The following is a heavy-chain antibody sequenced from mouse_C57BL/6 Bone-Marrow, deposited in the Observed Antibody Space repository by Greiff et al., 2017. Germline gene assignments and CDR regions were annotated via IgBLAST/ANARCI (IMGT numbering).Heavy chain of an antibody. CDR2: IWRGGST. CDR3: ARRTGWLLQAMDY. D-gene: IGHD2-3*01. J-gene: IGHJ4*01. CDR1: GFSLTSYG. V-gene: IGHV2-2*01. Sequence: VQLQESGPGLVQPSQSLSITCTVSGFSLTSYGVHWVRQSPGKGLEWLGVIWRGGSTDYNASFISRLNISKDNSKSHVFFKMNSLQADDTAIYYCARRTGWLLQAMDYWGQGTSVTVSS.